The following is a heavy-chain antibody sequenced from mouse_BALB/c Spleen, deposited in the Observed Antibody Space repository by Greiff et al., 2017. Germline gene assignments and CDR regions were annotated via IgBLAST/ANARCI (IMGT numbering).Heavy chain of an antibody. D-gene: IGHD1-1*01. CDR3: ARRYYYGSSYGMDY. CDR1: GYTFTDYV. V-gene: IGHV1-77*01. J-gene: IGHJ4*01. Sequence: VQLQQSGPELVKPGASVKMSCKASGYTFTDYVISWVKQRTGQGLEWIGEIYPGSGSTYYNEKFKGKATLTADKSSNTAYMQLSSLTSEDSAVYFCARRYYYGSSYGMDYWGQGTSVTVSS. CDR2: IYPGSGST.